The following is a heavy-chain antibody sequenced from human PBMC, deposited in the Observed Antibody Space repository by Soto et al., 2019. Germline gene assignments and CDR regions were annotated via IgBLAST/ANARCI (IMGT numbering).Heavy chain of an antibody. CDR2: ISYDGSNK. V-gene: IGHV3-30-3*01. CDR3: ARDLAPGIAAAGNTNYSDY. CDR1: GFTFSSYA. J-gene: IGHJ4*02. Sequence: QVQLVESGGGVVQPGRSLRLSCAASGFTFSSYAMHWVRQAPGKGLEWVAVISYDGSNKYYADSVKGRFTISRDNSKNTLYLQMNSLRAEDTAVYYCARDLAPGIAAAGNTNYSDYWGQGTLVTVSS. D-gene: IGHD6-13*01.